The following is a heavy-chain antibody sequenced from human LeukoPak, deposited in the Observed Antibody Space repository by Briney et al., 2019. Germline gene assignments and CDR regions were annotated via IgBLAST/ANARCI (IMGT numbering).Heavy chain of an antibody. CDR3: AREITGEGFDY. J-gene: IGHJ4*02. CDR2: IGTDTRYM. V-gene: IGHV3-21*01. D-gene: IGHD7-27*01. Sequence: GGSLRLSCAASGFTFSSYLMNWVRQAPGKGLEGVSSIGTDTRYMFYADSVKGRFTISRDNAKNSLFLQMNSLRAEDTAVYYCAREITGEGFDYWGQGTLVTVSS. CDR1: GFTFSSYL.